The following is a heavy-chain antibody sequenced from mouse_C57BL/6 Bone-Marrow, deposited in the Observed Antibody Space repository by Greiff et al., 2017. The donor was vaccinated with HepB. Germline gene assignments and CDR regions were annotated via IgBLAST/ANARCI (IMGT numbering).Heavy chain of an antibody. D-gene: IGHD1-1*01. CDR1: GYTFTDYY. V-gene: IGHV1-75*01. CDR3: ALITTVVEGTAMDY. Sequence: QVQLQQSGPELVKPGASVKISCKASGYTFTDYYINWVKQRPGQGLEWIGWIFPGSGSTYYNEKFKGKATLTVDKSSSTAYMLLSSLTSEDSAVYFCALITTVVEGTAMDYWGQGTSVTVSS. J-gene: IGHJ4*01. CDR2: IFPGSGST.